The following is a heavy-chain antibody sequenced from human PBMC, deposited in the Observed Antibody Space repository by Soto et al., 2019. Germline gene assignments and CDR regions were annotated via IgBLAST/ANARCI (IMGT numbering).Heavy chain of an antibody. CDR2: IYYSGST. Sequence: QVQLQESGPGLVKPSQTLSLTCTVSGGSISSGGYYWSWIRQHPGKGLEWIGYIYYSGSTYYNPSLKSRVTISVDTSKNQCSLKLSSVTAADTAVYYCARDKAGGYGDYGFDYWGQGTLVTVSS. J-gene: IGHJ4*02. D-gene: IGHD4-17*01. CDR3: ARDKAGGYGDYGFDY. CDR1: GGSISSGGYY. V-gene: IGHV4-31*03.